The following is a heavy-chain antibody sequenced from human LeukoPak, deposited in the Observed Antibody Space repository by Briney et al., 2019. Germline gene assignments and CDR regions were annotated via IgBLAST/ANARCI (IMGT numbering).Heavy chain of an antibody. CDR3: ARAKVYNWNYDY. Sequence: SETLSLTCTVSGGSISSYYWSWIRQPPGKGLEWIGYIYYSGSTNYNPSLKSRVTISVDTSKNQFSLQLSAVTAADTAGYYCARAKVYNWNYDYWGQGTLVTVSS. CDR1: GGSISSYY. V-gene: IGHV4-59*01. D-gene: IGHD1-7*01. J-gene: IGHJ4*02. CDR2: IYYSGST.